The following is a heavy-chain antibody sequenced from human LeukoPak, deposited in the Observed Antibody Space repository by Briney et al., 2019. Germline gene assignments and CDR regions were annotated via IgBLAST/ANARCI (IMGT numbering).Heavy chain of an antibody. Sequence: SQTLSLTCTVSGGSITTGSYYWIWIRQPAGKGLEWIGRIYTTGSTDYNPSLKSRVTMSVDTSKNQFSLKLSSVTAADTAVYYCARDGRDGYSFFDYGGQGTLVTVSS. V-gene: IGHV4-61*02. J-gene: IGHJ4*02. CDR2: IYTTGST. CDR1: GGSITTGSYY. CDR3: ARDGRDGYSFFDY. D-gene: IGHD5-24*01.